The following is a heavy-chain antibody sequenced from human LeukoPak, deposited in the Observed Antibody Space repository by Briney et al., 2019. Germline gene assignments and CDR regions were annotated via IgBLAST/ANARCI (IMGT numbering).Heavy chain of an antibody. CDR3: ARSRRLYCGGDCYWYSHQKDEYFQH. Sequence: PSETLSLTCAVYGGSFSGYYWSWIRQPPGKGLEWIGEINHSGSTNYNPSLKSRVTISVDTSKNQFSLKLSSVTAADTAVYYCARSRRLYCGGDCYWYSHQKDEYFQHWGQGTLVTVSS. CDR1: GGSFSGYY. V-gene: IGHV4-34*01. J-gene: IGHJ1*01. D-gene: IGHD2-21*02. CDR2: INHSGST.